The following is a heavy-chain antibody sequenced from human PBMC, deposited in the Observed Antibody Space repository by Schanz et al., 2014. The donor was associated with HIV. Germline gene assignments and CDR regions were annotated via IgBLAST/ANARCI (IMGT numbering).Heavy chain of an antibody. Sequence: EVQLVESGGGLVQPGRSLRLSCAASGFTFDDYAMHWVRQAPGKGLECVSVISGSGTTAYYADSVKGRFTISRDNSKNTLYLQMNSLRAEDTAVYYCARDLGIVVVPATGAGMDVWGQGTTVTVSS. V-gene: IGHV3-23*04. J-gene: IGHJ6*02. CDR2: ISGSGTTA. CDR3: ARDLGIVVVPATGAGMDV. CDR1: GFTFDDYA. D-gene: IGHD2-2*01.